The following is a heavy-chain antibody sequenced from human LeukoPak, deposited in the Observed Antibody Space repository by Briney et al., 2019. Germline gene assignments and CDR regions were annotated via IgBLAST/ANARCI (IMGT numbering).Heavy chain of an antibody. CDR3: ARDSGTTGEVKFDP. J-gene: IGHJ5*02. D-gene: IGHD3-10*01. CDR2: INHSGST. V-gene: IGHV4-34*01. Sequence: SETLSLTCAVYGGSFSGYYWNWIRQPPGKGLEWIGEINHSGSTNYNPSLKSRVTISVDTSKNQFSLKLSSVTAADTAVYYCARDSGTTGEVKFDPWGQGTLVTVSS. CDR1: GGSFSGYY.